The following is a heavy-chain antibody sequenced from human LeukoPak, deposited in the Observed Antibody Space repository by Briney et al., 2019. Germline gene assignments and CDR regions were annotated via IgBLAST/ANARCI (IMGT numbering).Heavy chain of an antibody. D-gene: IGHD2-21*02. J-gene: IGHJ4*02. CDR3: ARDVGGVTPLFDY. CDR2: ISSSSSYI. Sequence: GGSLRLSCAASGFTFSSYSMNWVRQAPGKGLEWVSSISSSSSYIYYADSVKGRFTISRDNAKNSLYLQMNSLRAEDTAVYYCARDVGGVTPLFDYWGQGTLVTVSS. V-gene: IGHV3-21*01. CDR1: GFTFSSYS.